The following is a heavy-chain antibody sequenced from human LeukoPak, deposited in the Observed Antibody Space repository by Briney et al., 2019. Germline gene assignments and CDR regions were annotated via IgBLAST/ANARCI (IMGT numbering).Heavy chain of an antibody. D-gene: IGHD3-10*01. CDR3: AKDKFYGSGSSFDY. Sequence: GGSLRLSCAASGFTFDDYAIHWVRQALRKGLEWVSGVSWNSGSIGYSDSVKGRFSISRDNAKNSLYLQMNSLRAEDTALYYCAKDKFYGSGSSFDYWGQGTLVTVSS. CDR2: VSWNSGSI. V-gene: IGHV3-9*01. J-gene: IGHJ4*02. CDR1: GFTFDDYA.